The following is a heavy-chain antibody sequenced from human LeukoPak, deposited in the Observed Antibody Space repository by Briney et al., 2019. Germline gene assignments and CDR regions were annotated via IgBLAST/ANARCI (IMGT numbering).Heavy chain of an antibody. V-gene: IGHV7-4-1*02. J-gene: IGHJ4*02. CDR2: INTNTGNP. CDR1: GYTFTSYG. Sequence: ASVKVSCKASGYTFTSYGISWVRQAPGQGLEWMGWINTNTGNPTYAQGSTGRFVFSLDTSVSTAYLQISSLKAEDTAVYYCARAQPLAARPVPADYWGQGTLVTASS. D-gene: IGHD6-6*01. CDR3: ARAQPLAARPVPADY.